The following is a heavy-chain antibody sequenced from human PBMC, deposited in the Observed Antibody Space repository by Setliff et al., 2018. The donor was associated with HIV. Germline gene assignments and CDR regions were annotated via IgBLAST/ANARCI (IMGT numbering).Heavy chain of an antibody. J-gene: IGHJ4*02. V-gene: IGHV4-31*03. CDR3: ASGLCNGGSCYSDVFDY. Sequence: SETLSLTCTVSGGSISSGGYYWSWIRQHPGKGLEWIGYIYYSGSTYYNPSLKSRVTISVDTSTNVFSLKVNSVTAADTAVYHCASGLCNGGSCYSDVFDYWGQGTLVTVS. CDR2: IYYSGST. CDR1: GGSISSGGYY. D-gene: IGHD2-15*01.